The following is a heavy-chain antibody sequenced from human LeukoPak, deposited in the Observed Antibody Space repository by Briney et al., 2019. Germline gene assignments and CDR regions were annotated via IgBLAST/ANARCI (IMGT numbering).Heavy chain of an antibody. Sequence: GGSLRLSCAASGFTFSSYVMNWVRPAPGKGLEWVSSISDNGVTRYYADSVKGRFTISRDNSDNTVYLQMNSLRAEDTAIYYCAKAPAPYYYYYGMDVWGQGTAVTVSS. J-gene: IGHJ6*02. V-gene: IGHV3-23*01. CDR3: AKAPAPYYYYYGMDV. CDR2: ISDNGVTR. CDR1: GFTFSSYV.